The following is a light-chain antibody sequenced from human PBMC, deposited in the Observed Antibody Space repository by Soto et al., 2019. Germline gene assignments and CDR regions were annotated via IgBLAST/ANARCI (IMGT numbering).Light chain of an antibody. Sequence: QSPLTQPASVSGAPGQSITISCTGTSSDSCGYEYVSWYQQRPGKAPKLMIYEVRYRPSGVSNRFSGSKSGNTASLTISGLQAEDEAVYYCCSYTRTSNHYFFGSGTKVTVL. V-gene: IGLV2-14*01. CDR1: SSDSCGYEY. CDR2: EVR. J-gene: IGLJ1*01. CDR3: CSYTRTSNHYF.